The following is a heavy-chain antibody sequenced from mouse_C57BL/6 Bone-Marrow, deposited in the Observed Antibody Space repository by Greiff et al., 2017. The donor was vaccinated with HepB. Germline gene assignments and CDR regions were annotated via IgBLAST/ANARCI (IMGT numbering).Heavy chain of an antibody. CDR2: ILPSIGRT. CDR1: DSEVFPIAY. V-gene: IGHV15-2*01. J-gene: IGHJ1*03. Sequence: VQLQQSGSELRSPGSSVKLSCKDFDSEVFPIAYMSWVRQKPGHGFEWIGGILPSIGRTIYGEKFEDKATLDADTLSNTAYLELNSLTSEDSAIYYCARSYYGSRGWYFDVWGTGTTVTVSS. D-gene: IGHD1-1*01. CDR3: ARSYYGSRGWYFDV.